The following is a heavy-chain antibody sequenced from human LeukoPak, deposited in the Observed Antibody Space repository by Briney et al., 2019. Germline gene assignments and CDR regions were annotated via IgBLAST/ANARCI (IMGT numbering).Heavy chain of an antibody. Sequence: SQTLSLTCVISADSVSSNSAAWNWIRKSPSRGLEWLGRTYYRSKWYSDYAVFVKSRITINPDTSKNQFSLQLNSVTPEDTAVYYCARDRYCSGSSCFTHFDSWGQGTLVTVSS. J-gene: IGHJ4*02. CDR2: TYYRSKWYS. V-gene: IGHV6-1*01. CDR3: ARDRYCSGSSCFTHFDS. D-gene: IGHD2-15*01. CDR1: ADSVSSNSAA.